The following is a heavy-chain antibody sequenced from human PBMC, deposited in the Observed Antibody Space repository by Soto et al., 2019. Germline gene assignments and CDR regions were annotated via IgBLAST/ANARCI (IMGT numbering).Heavy chain of an antibody. D-gene: IGHD6-13*01. Sequence: EVQLLESGGGLVQPGGSLRLSCAASGFTFSSYAMSWVRQAPGKGLEWVSAISGSGGSTYYADSVKGRFTISRDNSKNTMYQHMNSLRAEDTAVDYWAKKIAAADLHYDYGMDVWGQGTTVTVSS. CDR2: ISGSGGST. CDR1: GFTFSSYA. V-gene: IGHV3-23*01. J-gene: IGHJ6*02. CDR3: AKKIAAADLHYDYGMDV.